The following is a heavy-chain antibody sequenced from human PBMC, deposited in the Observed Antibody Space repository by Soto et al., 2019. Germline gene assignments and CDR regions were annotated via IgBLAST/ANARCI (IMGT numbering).Heavy chain of an antibody. D-gene: IGHD3-3*01. CDR2: FDPEDGET. CDR3: ATARYYDFWSGYYTNYGMDV. Sequence: QVQLVQSGAEVKKPGASVKVSCKVSGYTLTELSMHWVRQAPGKGREWMGGFDPEDGETIYAQKFQGRVTMTEDTSTDTAYIELSSLRSEDTAMYYCATARYYDFWSGYYTNYGMDVWGQGTTVTVSS. CDR1: GYTLTELS. J-gene: IGHJ6*02. V-gene: IGHV1-24*01.